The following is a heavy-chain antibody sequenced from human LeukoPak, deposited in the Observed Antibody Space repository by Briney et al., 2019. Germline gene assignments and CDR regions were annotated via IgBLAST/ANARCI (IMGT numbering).Heavy chain of an antibody. CDR2: MNPNSGNT. J-gene: IGHJ1*01. Sequence: ASVKVSCKASGYTFTRYDINWVRQATGQGLEWMGWMNPNSGNTGYAQKFQGRVTMTRNTSISTAYMELSSLRSEDTAVYYCARGRRGQEYFQHWGQGTLVTVSS. CDR1: GYTFTRYD. V-gene: IGHV1-8*01. CDR3: ARGRRGQEYFQH. D-gene: IGHD3-10*01.